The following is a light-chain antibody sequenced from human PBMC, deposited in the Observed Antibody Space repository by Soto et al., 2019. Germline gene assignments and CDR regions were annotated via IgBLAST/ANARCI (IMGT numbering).Light chain of an antibody. Sequence: DIQMTQSPSSLSASVGDRVTITCQASQDISKYLNWYQQKPGKAPNLLIYDTSKLETGVPSRFSGSGSGTHFIFTINSLQPEDIATYYCQQYENVPLTFGGGTKVDIK. CDR3: QQYENVPLT. CDR2: DTS. J-gene: IGKJ4*01. CDR1: QDISKY. V-gene: IGKV1-33*01.